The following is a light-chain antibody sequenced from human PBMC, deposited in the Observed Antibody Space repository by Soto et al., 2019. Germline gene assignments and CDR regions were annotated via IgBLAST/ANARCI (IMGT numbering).Light chain of an antibody. V-gene: IGKV1-5*03. CDR1: QSISSW. Sequence: DTQMTQSPSTLSASVGDRVTITCRASQSISSWLAWYQQKPEKAPKLLIYKASSLESGVPSRFSGSGSGTEFTLTISSLQPDDFATYYCQQYNSYSQTFGQGTKVDIK. CDR2: KAS. J-gene: IGKJ1*01. CDR3: QQYNSYSQT.